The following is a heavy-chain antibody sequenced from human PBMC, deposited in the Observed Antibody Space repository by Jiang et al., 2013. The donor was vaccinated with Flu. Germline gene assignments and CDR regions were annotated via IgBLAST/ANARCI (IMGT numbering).Heavy chain of an antibody. J-gene: IGHJ4*02. V-gene: IGHV4-31*03. CDR3: ARDYMAGNPHFDY. CDR1: GGSISSGGYY. CDR2: IYYSGST. Sequence: KPSQTLSLTCTVSGGSISSGGYYWSWIRQHPGKGLEWIGYIYYSGSTYYNPSLKSRVTISVDTSKNQFSLKLSSVTAADTAVYYCARDYMAGNPHFDYWGQGTLVTVSS. D-gene: IGHD4-23*01.